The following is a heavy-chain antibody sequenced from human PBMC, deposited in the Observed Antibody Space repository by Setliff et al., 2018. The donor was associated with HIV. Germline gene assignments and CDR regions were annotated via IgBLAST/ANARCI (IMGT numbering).Heavy chain of an antibody. CDR2: IYYSGST. D-gene: IGHD3-9*01. Sequence: SETLSLTCTVSGDSTSSSSSYWGWIRQPPGKGLEWIGSIYYSGSTYYSPSLKSRVTISEDTSKNQFSLKMRSVTAADTAMYYCARDQSDYNVLTGFGDFDYWGHGTLVTVSS. J-gene: IGHJ4*01. V-gene: IGHV4-39*07. CDR3: ARDQSDYNVLTGFGDFDY. CDR1: GDSTSSSSSY.